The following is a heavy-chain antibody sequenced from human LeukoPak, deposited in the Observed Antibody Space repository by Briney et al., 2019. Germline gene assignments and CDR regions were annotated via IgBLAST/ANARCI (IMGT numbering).Heavy chain of an antibody. CDR1: GGSISSYY. D-gene: IGHD3-22*01. Sequence: PSETLSLTCTVSGGSISSYYWSWIRQPPGKGLEWIGYIYYSGSTNYNPPLKSRVTISVDTSKNQFSLKLSSVTAADTAVYYCARVHAYYYDSSGPADYWGQGTLVTVSS. J-gene: IGHJ4*02. CDR2: IYYSGST. V-gene: IGHV4-59*01. CDR3: ARVHAYYYDSSGPADY.